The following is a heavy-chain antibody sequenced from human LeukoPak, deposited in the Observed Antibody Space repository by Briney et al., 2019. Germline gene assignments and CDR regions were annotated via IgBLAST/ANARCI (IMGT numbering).Heavy chain of an antibody. V-gene: IGHV3-48*03. D-gene: IGHD5-18*01. Sequence: PGGSLRLSCAASRFTFRTYEMNWVRQAPGKVLEWISYISSSGSTICYADSVKGRFTISRDNAKNSPYLHMNSLRAEDTAVYSCVWGGGRFYNYGQLYYFDFWGQGTLVTVSS. CDR1: RFTFRTYE. CDR2: ISSSGSTI. CDR3: VWGGGRFYNYGQLYYFDF. J-gene: IGHJ4*02.